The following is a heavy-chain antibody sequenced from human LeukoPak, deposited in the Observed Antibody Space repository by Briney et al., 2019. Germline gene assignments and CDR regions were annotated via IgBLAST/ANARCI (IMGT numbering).Heavy chain of an antibody. J-gene: IGHJ4*02. Sequence: ASVKVSCKASGGTFSSYAISWVRQAPGQGLEWMGGIIPILGTANYAQKFQGRVTITTDESTSTAYMELSSLRSEDTAVYYCASSDYCGSTSCYFGSRGGRRGFDYWGQGTLVTVSS. D-gene: IGHD2-2*01. V-gene: IGHV1-69*05. CDR3: ASSDYCGSTSCYFGSRGGRRGFDY. CDR1: GGTFSSYA. CDR2: IIPILGTA.